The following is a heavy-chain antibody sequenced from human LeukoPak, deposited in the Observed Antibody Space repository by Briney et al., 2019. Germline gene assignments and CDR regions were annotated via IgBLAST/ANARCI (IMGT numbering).Heavy chain of an antibody. CDR1: GYSISIGYY. V-gene: IGHV4-38-2*02. J-gene: IGHJ3*02. CDR2: IYHSGST. Sequence: PSETLSLTCAVSGYSISIGYYWGWIRQPPGKGLEWIGSIYHSGSTYYNPSLKSRVTISVDTSKNQFSLKLSSVTAADTAVYYCARDPYYALPSPFDIWGQGTMVTVSS. CDR3: ARDPYYALPSPFDI. D-gene: IGHD2-8*01.